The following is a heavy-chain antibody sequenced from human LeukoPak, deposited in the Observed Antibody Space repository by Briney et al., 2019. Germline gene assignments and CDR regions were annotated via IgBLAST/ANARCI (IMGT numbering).Heavy chain of an antibody. J-gene: IGHJ4*02. CDR3: ARRSGGIAAAGATAFDY. Sequence: PSETLSLTCTVSGGSISSSSYYWGWIRQPPGKGLEWIGSIYYSGSTYYNPSLKSRVTISVDTSKNQFSLKLSSVTAADTAVYYCARRSGGIAAAGATAFDYWGQGTLVTVSS. V-gene: IGHV4-39*01. CDR2: IYYSGST. CDR1: GGSISSSSYY. D-gene: IGHD6-13*01.